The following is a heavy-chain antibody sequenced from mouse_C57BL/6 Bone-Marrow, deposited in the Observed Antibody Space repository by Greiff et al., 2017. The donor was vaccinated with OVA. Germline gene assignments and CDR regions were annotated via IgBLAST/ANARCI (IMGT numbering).Heavy chain of an antibody. D-gene: IGHD2-4*01. CDR3: ARLGYDYDNAMDY. Sequence: VQLQQSGPELVKPGASVKISCKASGYTFTDYYMNWVKQSHGKSLEWIGDINPNNGGTSYNQKFKGKATLTVDKSSSTAYMELRSLTSEDSAVYYCARLGYDYDNAMDYWGQGTSVTVSS. V-gene: IGHV1-26*01. CDR2: INPNNGGT. CDR1: GYTFTDYY. J-gene: IGHJ4*01.